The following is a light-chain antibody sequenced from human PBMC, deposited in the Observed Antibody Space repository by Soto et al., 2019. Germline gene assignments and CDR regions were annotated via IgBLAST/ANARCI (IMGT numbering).Light chain of an antibody. CDR3: ALYMGSGIWV. V-gene: IGLV8-61*01. CDR1: SGSVSTSYY. J-gene: IGLJ3*02. CDR2: STN. Sequence: QDVVTQEPSFSVSPGRTVTLTCGLSSGSVSTSYYPSWYQQTPGQAPRTLIYSTNTRSSGVPDRFSGSILGNKAALTITGAQADYEADYYCALYMGSGIWVFGGGTKLTVL.